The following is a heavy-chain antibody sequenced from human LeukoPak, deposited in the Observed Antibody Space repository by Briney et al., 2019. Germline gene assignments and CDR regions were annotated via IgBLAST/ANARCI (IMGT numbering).Heavy chain of an antibody. Sequence: GRSLRLSCADSAFTFSSYTMNWVRQAPGKGLEWVSGISSNGVSTYYADSVKGRFTVSRDNSKKTLYLHMDSLGTEDTAVYYCARMPSTEIYYFYYMDVWGKGTTVTVSS. V-gene: IGHV3-23*01. D-gene: IGHD2-2*01. CDR2: ISSNGVST. J-gene: IGHJ6*03. CDR3: ARMPSTEIYYFYYMDV. CDR1: AFTFSSYT.